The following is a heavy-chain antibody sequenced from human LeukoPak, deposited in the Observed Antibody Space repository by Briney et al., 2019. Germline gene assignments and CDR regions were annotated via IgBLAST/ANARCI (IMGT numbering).Heavy chain of an antibody. Sequence: SETLSLTCTVSGGSISSYYWSWIRQPPGKGLEWIGYIYYSGSTNYNPSLKSRVTISVDTSKNQSSLKLSSVTAADTAVYYCARAHTIYDYVWGSYRYMLDYFDYWGQGTLVTVSS. J-gene: IGHJ4*02. V-gene: IGHV4-59*01. CDR2: IYYSGST. CDR3: ARAHTIYDYVWGSYRYMLDYFDY. CDR1: GGSISSYY. D-gene: IGHD3-16*02.